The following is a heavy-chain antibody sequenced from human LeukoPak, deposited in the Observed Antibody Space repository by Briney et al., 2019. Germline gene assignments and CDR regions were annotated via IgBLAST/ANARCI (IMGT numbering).Heavy chain of an antibody. CDR1: AGFISSGGYY. V-gene: IGHV4-31*01. D-gene: IGHD4-23*01. CDR2: IYYSGST. CDR3: ARGTTVVTIIDY. J-gene: IGHJ4*02. Sequence: SETLSLTCTVSAGFISSGGYYWSWIRQHPGKGLEWIGHIYYSGSTYYNPSLKSPVTISVDTSKTQFSLKLSSVTAADTAVYYCARGTTVVTIIDYWGQGTLVTVSS.